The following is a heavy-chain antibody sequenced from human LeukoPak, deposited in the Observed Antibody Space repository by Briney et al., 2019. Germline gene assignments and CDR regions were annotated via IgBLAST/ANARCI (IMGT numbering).Heavy chain of an antibody. V-gene: IGHV3-23*01. CDR1: GFPFSSYW. CDR2: ISGGGGST. CDR3: AKGGKWDVTPFDY. D-gene: IGHD1-26*01. Sequence: GGSLRLPCAASGFPFSSYWMSWVRQAPGKGLEWVSTISGGGGSTYYADSVKGRFTISRDNSKNTLYLQVNSLRAEDTAVYYCAKGGKWDVTPFDYWGQGTLVTVSS. J-gene: IGHJ4*02.